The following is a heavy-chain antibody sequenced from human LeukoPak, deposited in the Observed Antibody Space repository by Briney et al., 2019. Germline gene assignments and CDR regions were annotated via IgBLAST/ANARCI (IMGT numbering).Heavy chain of an antibody. D-gene: IGHD2-2*01. CDR1: GFTFTDHY. CDR3: ARDFLEAEGRTEDYFDY. J-gene: IGHJ4*02. Sequence: ASMKVSCKSSGFTFTDHYIHWVRQGPGQGLEWMGYIGPHSTFTSSPQEFQGRVTLTTDTSTSTAYMELRTLRSDATAVYYCARDFLEAEGRTEDYFDYWGQGTLVIVSS. V-gene: IGHV1-2*02. CDR2: IGPHSTFT.